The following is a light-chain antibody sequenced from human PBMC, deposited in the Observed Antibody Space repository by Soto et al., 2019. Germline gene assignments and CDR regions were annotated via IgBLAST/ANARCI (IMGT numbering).Light chain of an antibody. Sequence: EMVLTQSPGTLSLSPGERATLSCRTSQSISSSYLAWYQQQPGQAPRLLIYGASTRATGIPDRFSGSGSGTDFTLTISRLEPEDFAVYYCQQYGSSSWTFGQGTKV. CDR3: QQYGSSSWT. CDR1: QSISSSY. CDR2: GAS. V-gene: IGKV3-20*01. J-gene: IGKJ1*01.